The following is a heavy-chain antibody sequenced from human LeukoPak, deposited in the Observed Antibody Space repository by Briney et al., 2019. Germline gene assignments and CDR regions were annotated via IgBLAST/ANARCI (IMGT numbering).Heavy chain of an antibody. J-gene: IGHJ5*02. CDR1: GFTFSSYA. Sequence: GGSLRLSCAASGFTFSSYAMTWVRQAPGKGLEWVSGISGSGGSTYYGDSVKGRFTISRDNSKNTLYLQMNSLRAEDTAVYYCARDVFLEWLGHWFDPWGQGTLVTVSS. V-gene: IGHV3-23*01. CDR2: ISGSGGST. D-gene: IGHD3-3*01. CDR3: ARDVFLEWLGHWFDP.